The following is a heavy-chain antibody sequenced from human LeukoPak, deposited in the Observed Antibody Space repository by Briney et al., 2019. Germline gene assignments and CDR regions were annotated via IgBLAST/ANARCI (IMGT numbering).Heavy chain of an antibody. CDR3: ARHLYYDILTGYYYFDY. J-gene: IGHJ4*02. CDR1: GYTFIGYY. D-gene: IGHD3-9*01. CDR2: IIPIFGTA. V-gene: IGHV1-69*13. Sequence: SVKVSCKASGYTFIGYYMHWVRQAPGQGLEWMGGIIPIFGTANYAQKFQGRVTITADESTSTAYMELSSLRSEDTAVYYCARHLYYDILTGYYYFDYWGQGTLVTVSS.